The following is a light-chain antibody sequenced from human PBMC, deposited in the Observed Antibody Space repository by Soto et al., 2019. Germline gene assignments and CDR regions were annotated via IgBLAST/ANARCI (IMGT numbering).Light chain of an antibody. CDR1: QSVSSSY. Sequence: EIVLTQSPGTLSLSPGERATLSCRASQSVSSSYLAWYQQKPGQAPRLLIYGASSRATGIPDRFSGSGSGTDFTLTISRVDPEDFAVYYCQQYGSSGTFGQGAKVDIK. CDR2: GAS. J-gene: IGKJ1*01. V-gene: IGKV3-20*01. CDR3: QQYGSSGT.